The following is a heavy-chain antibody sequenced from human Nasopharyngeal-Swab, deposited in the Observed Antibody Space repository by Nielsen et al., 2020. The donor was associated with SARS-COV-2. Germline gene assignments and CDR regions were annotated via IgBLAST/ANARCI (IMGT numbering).Heavy chain of an antibody. D-gene: IGHD3-3*01. CDR1: GGSISSYY. CDR3: ARNNYDFWSGHWFDP. Sequence: SETLSLTCTVSGGSISSYYWSWIRQPPGKGLEWIGSIYYSGSTNYNPSLKSRVTISVDTSKNQFSLKLSSVTAADTAVYYCARNNYDFWSGHWFDPWGQGTLVTVSS. CDR2: IYYSGST. V-gene: IGHV4-59*01. J-gene: IGHJ5*02.